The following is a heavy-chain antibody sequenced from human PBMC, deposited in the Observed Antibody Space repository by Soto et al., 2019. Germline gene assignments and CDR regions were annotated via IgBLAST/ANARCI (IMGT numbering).Heavy chain of an antibody. J-gene: IGHJ5*02. D-gene: IGHD6-13*01. CDR1: GGYISSGGYS. Sequence: TSETLSLTCAVSGGYISSGGYSWSWIRQPPGKGLEWIGYIYHSGSTYYNPSLKSRVTISVDRSKNQFSLKLSSVTAADTAVYYCARDKGSSWLDPWGQGTLVTVSS. CDR2: IYHSGST. CDR3: ARDKGSSWLDP. V-gene: IGHV4-30-2*01.